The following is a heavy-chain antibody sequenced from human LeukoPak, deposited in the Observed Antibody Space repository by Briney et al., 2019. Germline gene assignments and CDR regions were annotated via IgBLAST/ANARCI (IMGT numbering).Heavy chain of an antibody. D-gene: IGHD6-19*01. CDR1: GYTFTSYY. CDR3: ARDLVVAGNIPRSPFDY. CDR2: IHPPDGST. J-gene: IGHJ4*02. Sequence: ASVKVSCKASGYTFTSYYIHWVRQAPGQGLEWVGVIHPPDGSTTYAQKFQGRITMTRDTSTSTAYMELRSLRSDDTAVYYCARDLVVAGNIPRSPFDYWGQGTLVTVSS. V-gene: IGHV1-46*01.